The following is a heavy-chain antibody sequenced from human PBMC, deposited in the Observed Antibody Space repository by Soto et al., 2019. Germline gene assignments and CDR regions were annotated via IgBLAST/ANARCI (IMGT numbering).Heavy chain of an antibody. Sequence: PGGSLRLSCAASGFTFSSYAMIWVRQAPGKGLEWVSAISGSGGSTYYADSVKGRFTISRDNSKNTLYLQMNSLRAEDTAVYYCAKDLETATVTTWYYYYGMDVWGQGTTVTVSS. D-gene: IGHD4-17*01. CDR3: AKDLETATVTTWYYYYGMDV. CDR1: GFTFSSYA. J-gene: IGHJ6*02. V-gene: IGHV3-23*01. CDR2: ISGSGGST.